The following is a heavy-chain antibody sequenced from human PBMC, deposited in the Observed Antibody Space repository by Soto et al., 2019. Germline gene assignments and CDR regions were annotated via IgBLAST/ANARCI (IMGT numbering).Heavy chain of an antibody. CDR3: ARVPLGVVVMKH. D-gene: IGHD3-22*01. CDR2: ISAYNGNT. CDR1: GYTFTSYG. J-gene: IGHJ1*01. Sequence: QVQLVQSGAEVKKPGASVKVSCKASGYTFTSYGISWVRQAPGQGREWMGWISAYNGNTNYAQKLQGRVTMTTDTATSPAYMELRSLRSDDTAVFYCARVPLGVVVMKHWGQGTLVTVSS. V-gene: IGHV1-18*04.